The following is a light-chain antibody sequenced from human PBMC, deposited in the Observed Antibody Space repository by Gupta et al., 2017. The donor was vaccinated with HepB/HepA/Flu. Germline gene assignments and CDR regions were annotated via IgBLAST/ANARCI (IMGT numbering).Light chain of an antibody. Sequence: ENVLTQSPATLSLSPGERATLSCRARQGVSSFFAWYQQKPGHAPMLLIYGASNRATGIPAWFSGSGSGTDFTLTISSLEAEDFAVYYCQQGYNWPTFGQGTRLDIK. CDR1: QGVSSF. J-gene: IGKJ5*01. CDR2: GAS. CDR3: QQGYNWPT. V-gene: IGKV3-11*01.